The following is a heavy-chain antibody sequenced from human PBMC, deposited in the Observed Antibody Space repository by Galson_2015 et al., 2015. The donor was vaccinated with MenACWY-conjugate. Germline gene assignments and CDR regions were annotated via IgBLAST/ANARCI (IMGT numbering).Heavy chain of an antibody. CDR3: ARGHCGMDV. CDR1: GFTFRNYW. J-gene: IGHJ6*02. V-gene: IGHV3-7*03. Sequence: ALRLSGAVSGFTFRNYWMTWVRQAPGKGLEWVASIKKDGSEKYYVDSVKGRFTISKDNTKNSMYLEMNSLRAEDTAVYYCARGHCGMDVWGQGTTVTASS. CDR2: IKKDGSEK.